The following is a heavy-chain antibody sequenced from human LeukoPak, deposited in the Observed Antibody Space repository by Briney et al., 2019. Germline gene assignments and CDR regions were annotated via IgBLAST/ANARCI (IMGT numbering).Heavy chain of an antibody. V-gene: IGHV1-69*13. J-gene: IGHJ5*02. CDR1: GGTFSSYA. Sequence: ASVKVSCKASGGTFSSYAISWVRQAPGQGLEWMGGIIPIFGTANYAQKFQGRVTITADESTSTAYMELSSLRSEDTAVYYCAKDRIAAAGRDWFDPWGQGTLVTVSS. D-gene: IGHD6-13*01. CDR2: IIPIFGTA. CDR3: AKDRIAAAGRDWFDP.